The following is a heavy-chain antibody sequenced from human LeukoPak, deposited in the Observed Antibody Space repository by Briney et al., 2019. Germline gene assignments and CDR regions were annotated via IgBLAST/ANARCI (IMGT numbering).Heavy chain of an antibody. Sequence: VGSLRLSCAASGFTVTSNYMSWVRQAPGKGLEWVANIKQDGSEKYYVDSVKGRFTISRDNAKNSLYLQMNSLRAEDTAVYYCARDRSSYCGSCHSEAFDIWGQGTMVTVSS. CDR2: IKQDGSEK. CDR1: GFTVTSNY. V-gene: IGHV3-7*01. J-gene: IGHJ3*02. D-gene: IGHD2-15*01. CDR3: ARDRSSYCGSCHSEAFDI.